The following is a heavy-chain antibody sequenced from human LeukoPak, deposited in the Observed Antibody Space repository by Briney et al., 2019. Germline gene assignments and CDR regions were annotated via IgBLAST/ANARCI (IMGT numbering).Heavy chain of an antibody. CDR3: ARERTEDFDY. J-gene: IGHJ4*02. D-gene: IGHD2-15*01. Sequence: SETLSLTCTVSGGSISSGSYYWSWIRQPAGKGLEWIGRIYTSGSTNYNPSLKSRVTISVDTSKNQFSLKLSSVTAADTAVYYCARERTEDFDYRGQGTLVTVSS. CDR1: GGSISSGSYY. V-gene: IGHV4-61*02. CDR2: IYTSGST.